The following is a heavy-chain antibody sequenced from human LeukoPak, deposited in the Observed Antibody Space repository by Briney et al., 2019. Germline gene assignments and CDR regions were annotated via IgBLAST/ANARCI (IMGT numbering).Heavy chain of an antibody. D-gene: IGHD6-19*01. CDR3: ARDRGGWPDY. CDR2: ISGSGGST. V-gene: IGHV3-48*01. Sequence: GRSLRLSCAASGFTFSSYGMHWVRQAPGKGLEWVSAISGSGGSTYYADSVKGRFTISRDNAKNSLYLQLNSLRPEDTGLYYCARDRGGWPDYWGQGTLVTVSS. CDR1: GFTFSSYG. J-gene: IGHJ4*02.